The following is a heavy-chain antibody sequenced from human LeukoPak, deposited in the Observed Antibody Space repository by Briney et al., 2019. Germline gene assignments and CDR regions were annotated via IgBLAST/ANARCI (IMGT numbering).Heavy chain of an antibody. CDR2: ISGSGGST. V-gene: IGHV3-23*01. Sequence: GGSLGLSCAASGFTFSSYAMSWVRQAPGKGLEWVSAISGSGGSTYYADSVKGRFTISRDNSKNTLYLQMNSLRAEDTAVYYCAKGEEGVAVAGVADYWGQGSLVTVSS. CDR1: GFTFSSYA. J-gene: IGHJ4*02. CDR3: AKGEEGVAVAGVADY. D-gene: IGHD6-19*01.